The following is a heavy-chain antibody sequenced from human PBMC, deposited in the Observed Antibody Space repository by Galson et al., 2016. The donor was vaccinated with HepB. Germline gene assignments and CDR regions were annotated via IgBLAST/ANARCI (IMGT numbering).Heavy chain of an antibody. Sequence: SLRLSCAASGFTLKNYWMHWVRQVPGKGLVWVSRINPDGTSKAYADFVKGRVTISRDNDKNTVHLQLRSLRVEATALYYCARARYSDSSGYNWGNGTLVTVSS. D-gene: IGHD3-22*01. J-gene: IGHJ4*01. CDR2: INPDGTSK. CDR3: ARARYSDSSGYN. CDR1: GFTLKNYW. V-gene: IGHV3-74*03.